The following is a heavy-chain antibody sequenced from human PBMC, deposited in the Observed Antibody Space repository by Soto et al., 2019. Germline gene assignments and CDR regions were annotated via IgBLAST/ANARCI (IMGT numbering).Heavy chain of an antibody. CDR3: ASSRALLWFGELLGDPRENGMDV. CDR1: GFTFSSYG. Sequence: QVQLVESGGGVVQPGRSLRLSCAASGFTFSSYGMHWVRQAPGKGLEWVAVIAYDGSNKYYADSVKGRFTISRDNSKNTLYLQMNSLRAEDTAVYYCASSRALLWFGELLGDPRENGMDVWGQGTTVTVSS. J-gene: IGHJ6*02. D-gene: IGHD3-10*01. V-gene: IGHV3-30*03. CDR2: IAYDGSNK.